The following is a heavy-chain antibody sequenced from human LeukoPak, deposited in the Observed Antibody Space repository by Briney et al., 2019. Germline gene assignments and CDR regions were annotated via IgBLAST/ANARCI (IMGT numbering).Heavy chain of an antibody. V-gene: IGHV3-74*01. Sequence: QPGGSLTLSCAASGFTFSSYWMHWVRQAPGKGLVWVSRINSDGSSTSYADSVKGRFTISRDNAKNTLYLQMNSLRAEDTAVYYCARDLTVAAYYYYYYGMDVWGQGTTVTVSS. CDR1: GFTFSSYW. CDR3: ARDLTVAAYYYYYYGMDV. CDR2: INSDGSST. D-gene: IGHD6-19*01. J-gene: IGHJ6*02.